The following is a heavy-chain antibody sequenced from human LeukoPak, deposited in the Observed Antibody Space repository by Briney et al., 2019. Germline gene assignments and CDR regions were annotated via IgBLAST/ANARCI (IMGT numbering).Heavy chain of an antibody. CDR1: GFTFSSYA. Sequence: GGSLRLSCAASGFTFSSYAMSWVRQAPGKGPEWVSAISGSGGSTYYADSVKGRFTISRDNSKNTLYLQMNSLRAEDTAVYYCAKDTRRAAAADDYYYGMDVWGQGTTVTVSS. D-gene: IGHD6-13*01. V-gene: IGHV3-23*01. CDR2: ISGSGGST. CDR3: AKDTRRAAAADDYYYGMDV. J-gene: IGHJ6*02.